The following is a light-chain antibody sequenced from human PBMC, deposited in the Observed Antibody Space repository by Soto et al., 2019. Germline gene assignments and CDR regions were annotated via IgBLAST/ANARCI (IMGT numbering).Light chain of an antibody. CDR1: QGISNW. CDR2: AAS. J-gene: IGKJ4*01. V-gene: IGKV1-12*01. CDR3: QQANSFPLT. Sequence: DIQMTQSPSSVSASVGDRVTISCWASQGISNWLVWYQQKPGKAPKLLIFAASSLQSGVPSRFSGSGSGTDFTLTISSLQPEDFATHYCQQANSFPLTFGGGTKVEIK.